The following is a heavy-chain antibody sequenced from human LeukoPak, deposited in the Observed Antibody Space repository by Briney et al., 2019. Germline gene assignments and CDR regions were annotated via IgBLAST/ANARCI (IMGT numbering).Heavy chain of an antibody. Sequence: GGSLRLSCAASGFTFSSYAMSWVRQAPGKGLEWGSAISGSGGSTDYADPVKGRFTISRDNSKNPLYLQMNSLRAENTAVYYCAKSVGAAGGYFDSWGQGTLVTVSS. V-gene: IGHV3-23*01. CDR1: GFTFSSYA. J-gene: IGHJ4*02. CDR3: AKSVGAAGGYFDS. D-gene: IGHD6-13*01. CDR2: ISGSGGST.